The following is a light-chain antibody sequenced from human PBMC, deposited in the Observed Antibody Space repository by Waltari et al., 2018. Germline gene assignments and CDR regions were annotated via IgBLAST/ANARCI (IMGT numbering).Light chain of an antibody. V-gene: IGKV1-33*01. CDR2: DVS. J-gene: IGKJ4*01. Sequence: DIQMTQSPSSLSASVGDRVTITCQANQNINNYLNWYQHKPGKGPKLLIYDVSDLERGVPPRFSGGGFGTEFKLIISSLQPEDAATYYCQQYENLPLTFGGGTTVEI. CDR3: QQYENLPLT. CDR1: QNINNY.